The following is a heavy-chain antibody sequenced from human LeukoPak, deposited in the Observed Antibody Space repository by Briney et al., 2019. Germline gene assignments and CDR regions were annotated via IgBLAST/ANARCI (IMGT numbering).Heavy chain of an antibody. V-gene: IGHV3-20*04. CDR2: INWNGGST. Sequence: GGSLRLSCAASGFTFDDYGMSWVRQAPGKGLEWVSGINWNGGSTGYADSVKGRFTISRDNAKNSLYLQMNSLRAEDTALYYCARQGSSHYDYVWGSYIPNDAFDIWGQGTMVTVSS. J-gene: IGHJ3*02. CDR3: ARQGSSHYDYVWGSYIPNDAFDI. D-gene: IGHD3-16*01. CDR1: GFTFDDYG.